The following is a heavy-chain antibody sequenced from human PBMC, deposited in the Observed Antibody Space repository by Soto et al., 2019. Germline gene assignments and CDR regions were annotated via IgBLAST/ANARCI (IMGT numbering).Heavy chain of an antibody. CDR1: GGSISTYNY. D-gene: IGHD6-13*01. Sequence: SETLSLTCTVSGGSISTYNYWCWIRQTPGKGLEWIGSIYYSGSTYYNPSLKSRVTISVDTSKNQFSLKLSSVTAADTAVYYCARNGGDSSSWYAPFDYWGQGTLVTVSS. V-gene: IGHV4-39*01. CDR2: IYYSGST. CDR3: ARNGGDSSSWYAPFDY. J-gene: IGHJ4*02.